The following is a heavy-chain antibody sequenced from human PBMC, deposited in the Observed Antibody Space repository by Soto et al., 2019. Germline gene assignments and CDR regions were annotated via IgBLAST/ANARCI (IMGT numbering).Heavy chain of an antibody. Sequence: QVQLVQSGAEMKKPGASVKVSCKASGYTFTSYGISWVRQAPGQGLEWMGWISAYNGNTNYAQMLQVRVTMTTDTSKSTDYMELRSLKSDDPAVYHCARDIAAGLVDYWGQGTLVTVSS. J-gene: IGHJ4*02. CDR2: ISAYNGNT. V-gene: IGHV1-18*01. CDR3: ARDIAAGLVDY. CDR1: GYTFTSYG. D-gene: IGHD6-19*01.